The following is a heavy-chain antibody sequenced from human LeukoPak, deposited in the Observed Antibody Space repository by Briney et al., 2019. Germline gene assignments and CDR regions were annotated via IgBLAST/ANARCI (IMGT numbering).Heavy chain of an antibody. CDR2: ISGSGGST. V-gene: IGHV3-23*01. Sequence: PGGSLRLSCAASGFTFSSYTMSWVRQAPGRGLEWVSAISGSGGSTYYADSVKGRFTISRDNSKNTLFLQMNSLRAEDTAVYYCARAKIASTVIYYYMDVWGKGTTVTVSS. J-gene: IGHJ6*03. D-gene: IGHD2-21*02. CDR3: ARAKIASTVIYYYMDV. CDR1: GFTFSSYT.